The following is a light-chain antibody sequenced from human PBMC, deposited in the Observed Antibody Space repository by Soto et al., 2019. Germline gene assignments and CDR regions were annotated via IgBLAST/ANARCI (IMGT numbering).Light chain of an antibody. CDR1: QSVSSY. V-gene: IGKV3-11*01. CDR2: DAS. Sequence: EVVLTQSPATLSLSPGERATLSCRASQSVSSYLAWYQQKPGQAPRLLIYDASNRATGIPARFSGSGSGTDFTLTISSLEPEDFGVYYCQQRSHWPLTFGQGTRLEIK. CDR3: QQRSHWPLT. J-gene: IGKJ5*01.